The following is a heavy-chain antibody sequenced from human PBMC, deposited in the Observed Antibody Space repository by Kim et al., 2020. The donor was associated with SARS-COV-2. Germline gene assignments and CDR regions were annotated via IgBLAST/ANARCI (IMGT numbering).Heavy chain of an antibody. Sequence: GGSLRLSCAASGFTFSSYSMNWVRQAPGKGLEWVSYISSSSSTIYYADSVKGRFTISRDNAKNSLYLQMNSLRAEDTAVYYCARIWWSSQRGGIGDVWGQGTTVTVSS. CDR3: ARIWWSSQRGGIGDV. D-gene: IGHD2-8*02. J-gene: IGHJ6*02. V-gene: IGHV3-48*04. CDR2: ISSSSSTI. CDR1: GFTFSSYS.